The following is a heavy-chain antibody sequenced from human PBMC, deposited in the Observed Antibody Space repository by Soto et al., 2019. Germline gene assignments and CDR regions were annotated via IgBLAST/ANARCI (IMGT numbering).Heavy chain of an antibody. V-gene: IGHV3-11*01. CDR2: ISSSGSTI. D-gene: IGHD6-19*01. J-gene: IGHJ3*02. Sequence: PGGSLRLSCAASGFTFSDYYMSWIRQAPGKGLEWVSYISSSGSTIYYADSVKGRFTISRDNAKNSLYLQMNSLRAEDTAVYYCARDLDVAVAGTHPDIWGQGTMVTVSS. CDR3: ARDLDVAVAGTHPDI. CDR1: GFTFSDYY.